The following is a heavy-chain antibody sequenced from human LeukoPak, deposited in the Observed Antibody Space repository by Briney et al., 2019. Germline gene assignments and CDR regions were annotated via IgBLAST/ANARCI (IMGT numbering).Heavy chain of an antibody. V-gene: IGHV1-2*02. J-gene: IGHJ4*02. Sequence: ASVKVSCKASGYTFTGYYMHWVRQAPGQGLEWMGWINPNSGGTSYAQKFQGRVTMTRDTPISTAYMDLSGLRSDDTAVYYCARGGWVRGVITRNGLDYWGQGTLVTVSS. CDR1: GYTFTGYY. D-gene: IGHD3-10*01. CDR3: ARGGWVRGVITRNGLDY. CDR2: INPNSGGT.